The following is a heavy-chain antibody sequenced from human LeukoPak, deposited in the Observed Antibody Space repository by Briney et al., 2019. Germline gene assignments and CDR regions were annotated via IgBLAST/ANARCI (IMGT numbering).Heavy chain of an antibody. CDR3: ATFGGYDRYYFDY. D-gene: IGHD5-12*01. V-gene: IGHV1-69*06. J-gene: IGHJ4*02. Sequence: ASVKVSCKASGGTFSSYAISWVRQAPGQGLEWMGGIIPIFGTANYAQKFQGRVTITADKSTGTAYMELSSLRSEDTAVYYCATFGGYDRYYFDYWGQGTLVTVSS. CDR2: IIPIFGTA. CDR1: GGTFSSYA.